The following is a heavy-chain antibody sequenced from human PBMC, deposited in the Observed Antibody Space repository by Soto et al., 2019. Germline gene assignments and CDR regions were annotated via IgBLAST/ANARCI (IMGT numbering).Heavy chain of an antibody. CDR2: IYWNDGK. D-gene: IGHD3-3*01. Sequence: SGPTLVNPTQTLTLTCTFSGFSLSTSGVGVGWIRQPPGKALEWLALIYWNDGKRYSPSLKSRLTITKDTSKNQVVLTMTNMDPVDTATYYCAHSSDITIFGVVDYGMDVWGQGTTVTVSS. J-gene: IGHJ6*02. CDR1: GFSLSTSGVG. V-gene: IGHV2-5*01. CDR3: AHSSDITIFGVVDYGMDV.